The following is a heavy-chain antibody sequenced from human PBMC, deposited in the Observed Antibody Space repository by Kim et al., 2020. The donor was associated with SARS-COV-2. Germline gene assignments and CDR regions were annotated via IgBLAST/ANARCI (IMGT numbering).Heavy chain of an antibody. Sequence: SETLSLTCTVSGGSISSYYWSWIRQPAGKGLEWIGRIYTSGSTNYNPSLKSRVTMSVDTSKNQFSLKLSSVTAADTAVYYCARDLLRIAAADKGLYNWFDPWGQGTLVTVSS. CDR3: ARDLLRIAAADKGLYNWFDP. J-gene: IGHJ5*02. V-gene: IGHV4-4*07. CDR2: IYTSGST. CDR1: GGSISSYY. D-gene: IGHD6-13*01.